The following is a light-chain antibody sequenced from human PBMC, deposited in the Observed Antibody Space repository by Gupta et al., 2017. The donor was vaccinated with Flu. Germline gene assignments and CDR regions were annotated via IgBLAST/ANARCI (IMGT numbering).Light chain of an antibody. Sequence: QSALTQPRSVSVSSGQSVTITCTGSSSDVGGYNYVSWYQQHPGKVPKVMIYDVNKRPSGVPDRFSGSTSDNTASLTVSRLQAEDEADYYCCSYAGSNSWVFGGGTKLTVL. CDR2: DVN. CDR1: SSDVGGYNY. V-gene: IGLV2-11*01. CDR3: CSYAGSNSWV. J-gene: IGLJ3*02.